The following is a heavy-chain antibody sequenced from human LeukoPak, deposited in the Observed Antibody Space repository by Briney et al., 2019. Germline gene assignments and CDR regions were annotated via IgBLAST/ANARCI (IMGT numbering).Heavy chain of an antibody. CDR3: ARTSDWYFDL. CDR1: GGSISSSSYY. CDR2: IYYSGST. J-gene: IGHJ2*01. V-gene: IGHV4-39*01. Sequence: SETLSLTCTDSGGSISSSSYYWGWIRQPPGKGLEWIGSIYYSGSTYYNPSLKSRVTISVDTSKNQFSLKLSSVTAADTAVYYCARTSDWYFDLWGRGTLVTVSS.